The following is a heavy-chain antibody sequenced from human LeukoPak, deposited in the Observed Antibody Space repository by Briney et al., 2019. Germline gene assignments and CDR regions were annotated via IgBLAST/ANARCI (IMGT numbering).Heavy chain of an antibody. D-gene: IGHD2-15*01. V-gene: IGHV1-2*02. CDR2: IDPNSGGT. Sequence: ASVKVSCKTSGYSFTAYFMHWVRLAPGQGVEWMGWIDPNSGGTNYAQKFQGRVTMTRDTSISTAYMELSSLMSDDTAIYYCARGGGGLQHWGQGTLVTVSS. CDR1: GYSFTAYF. J-gene: IGHJ1*01. CDR3: ARGGGGLQH.